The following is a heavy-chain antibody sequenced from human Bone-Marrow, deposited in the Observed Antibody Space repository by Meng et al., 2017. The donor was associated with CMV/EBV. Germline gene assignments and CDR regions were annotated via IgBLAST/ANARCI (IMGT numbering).Heavy chain of an antibody. Sequence: SSSCYYWGWIRQPPGKGLEWIGSIYYSGSTYYNPSLKSRVTISVDTSKNQFSLKLSSVTAADTAVYYCARDTERFLVDGPPACMDVWGQGTTVTVSS. J-gene: IGHJ6*02. CDR1: SSSCYY. CDR3: ARDTERFLVDGPPACMDV. CDR2: IYYSGST. D-gene: IGHD3-3*01. V-gene: IGHV4-39*07.